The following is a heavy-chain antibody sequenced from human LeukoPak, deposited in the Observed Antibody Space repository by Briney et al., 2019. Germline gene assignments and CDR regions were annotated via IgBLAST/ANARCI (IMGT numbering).Heavy chain of an antibody. CDR3: ARDGLDNRRYY. CDR1: VYTLTSYG. J-gene: IGHJ4*02. CDR2: ISAYNGNT. Sequence: GASVRVSRKPSVYTLTSYGISRVRQAPGHGLEWMGWISAYNGNTNYAQKLQGRVTMTRDTSTSTAYMELRSLRSDDTAVYYCARDGLDNRRYYWGQGTVVTVSS. D-gene: IGHD1-14*01. V-gene: IGHV1-18*01.